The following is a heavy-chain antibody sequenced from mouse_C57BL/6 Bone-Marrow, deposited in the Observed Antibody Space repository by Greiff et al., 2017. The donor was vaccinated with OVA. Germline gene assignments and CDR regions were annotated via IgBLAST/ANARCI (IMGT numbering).Heavy chain of an antibody. CDR2: IYPRDGST. V-gene: IGHV1-85*01. Sequence: VQLQQSGPELVKPGASVKLSCKASGYTFTSYDINWVKQRPGGLEWIGWIYPRDGSTKYNEKFKGKATLTVDTSSSTAYMELHSLTSEDSAVYFCARSDYYYAMDYWGQGTSVTVSS. CDR1: GYTFTSYD. J-gene: IGHJ4*01. CDR3: ARSDYYYAMDY.